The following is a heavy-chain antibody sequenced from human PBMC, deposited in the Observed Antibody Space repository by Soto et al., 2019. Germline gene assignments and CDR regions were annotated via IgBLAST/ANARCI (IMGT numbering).Heavy chain of an antibody. CDR3: ARDRELGIPHDAFDI. V-gene: IGHV3-21*01. D-gene: IGHD7-27*01. CDR2: ISSSSSYI. Sequence: GGSLRLSCAASGFTFSSYSMNWVRQAPGKGLEWVSSISSSSSYIYYADSVKGRFTISRDNAKNSLYLQMNSLRAEDTAVYYCARDRELGIPHDAFDIWGQGTMVTVSS. J-gene: IGHJ3*02. CDR1: GFTFSSYS.